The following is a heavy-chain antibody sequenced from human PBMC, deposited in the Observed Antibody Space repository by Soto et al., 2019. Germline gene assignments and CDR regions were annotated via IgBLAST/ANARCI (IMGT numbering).Heavy chain of an antibody. CDR3: ATGSFTSTGGRIGYHYNAMDV. CDR2: IIPIFGPA. D-gene: IGHD1-1*01. V-gene: IGHV1-69*13. Sequence: GASVKVSCKSSGGTFSSHSSNWVRQAPGQELEWMGGIIPIFGPANFATKFQGRVTITADESTTTAYMELSSLTSEDTAVYYCATGSFTSTGGRIGYHYNAMDVWGQGTTVTVSS. CDR1: GGTFSSHS. J-gene: IGHJ6*02.